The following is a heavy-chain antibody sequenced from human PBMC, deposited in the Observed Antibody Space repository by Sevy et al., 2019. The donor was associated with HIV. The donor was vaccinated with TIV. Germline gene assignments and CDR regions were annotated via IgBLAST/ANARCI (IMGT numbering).Heavy chain of an antibody. J-gene: IGHJ4*02. CDR2: ISGSGGST. V-gene: IGHV3-23*01. CDR1: GFTFSSYA. D-gene: IGHD6-6*01. Sequence: GGSLRLSCAASGFTFSSYAMSWVRQAPGKGLEWVSAISGSGGSTYYADSVKGRFTISRDNSKNTLYLQMNSLRAEDTAVYYCAKGYSSSSRSEADYWGQGTLVTVSS. CDR3: AKGYSSSSRSEADY.